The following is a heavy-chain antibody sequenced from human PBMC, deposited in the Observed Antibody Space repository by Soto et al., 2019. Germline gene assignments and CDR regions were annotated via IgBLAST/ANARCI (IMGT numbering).Heavy chain of an antibody. CDR3: ARVGVLRFLEWSNYYYYGMDV. J-gene: IGHJ6*02. D-gene: IGHD3-3*01. CDR2: IFPIFGTA. V-gene: IGHV1-69*13. Sequence: SVKVSCKASGGTFSSYAISWVRQAPGQGLEWMGGIFPIFGTANYAQKFQGRVTITADESTSTAYMELSSLRSEDTAVYYCARVGVLRFLEWSNYYYYGMDVWGQGTTVTVSS. CDR1: GGTFSSYA.